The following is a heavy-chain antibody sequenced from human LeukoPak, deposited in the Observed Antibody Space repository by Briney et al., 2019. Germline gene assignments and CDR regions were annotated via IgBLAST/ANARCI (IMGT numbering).Heavy chain of an antibody. V-gene: IGHV3-23*01. CDR3: AKEKSYSSGWNFDY. CDR1: GFTFSNYA. J-gene: IGHJ4*02. Sequence: GGSLRLSCAASGFTFSNYAMRWVRQAPGKGLEWVSGISGSGDSTYYADSVKGRFTISRDNSKNTLYLQMNSLRAEDTAVYYCAKEKSYSSGWNFDYWGQGTLVTVSS. CDR2: ISGSGDST. D-gene: IGHD6-19*01.